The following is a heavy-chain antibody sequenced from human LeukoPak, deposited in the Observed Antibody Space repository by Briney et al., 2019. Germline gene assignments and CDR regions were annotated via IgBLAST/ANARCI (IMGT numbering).Heavy chain of an antibody. CDR3: AVDLYSSVWYGAFDM. Sequence: GGSLRLSSAASGFTFDAYAMHWVRQAPGKGLEWVSGISWNSGTIGYADSVKGRCTISRDNAKNSLYLQMNSLRAEDTALYFCAVDLYSSVWYGAFDMWGQGTMVTVST. D-gene: IGHD6-19*01. J-gene: IGHJ3*02. V-gene: IGHV3-9*01. CDR2: ISWNSGTI. CDR1: GFTFDAYA.